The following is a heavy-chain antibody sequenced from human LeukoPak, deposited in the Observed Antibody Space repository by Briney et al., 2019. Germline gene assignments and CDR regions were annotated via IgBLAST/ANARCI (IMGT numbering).Heavy chain of an antibody. J-gene: IGHJ4*02. Sequence: PGGSLRLSCAASRFTFRNYAMHWVRQAPGKGLEWVAVISSDGTNKDYADSVKGRFTISRDNAKNSLYLQMNSLRAEDTAVYYCARHGQQLVHDYWGQGTLVTVSS. D-gene: IGHD6-13*01. CDR1: RFTFRNYA. CDR3: ARHGQQLVHDY. V-gene: IGHV3-30*04. CDR2: ISSDGTNK.